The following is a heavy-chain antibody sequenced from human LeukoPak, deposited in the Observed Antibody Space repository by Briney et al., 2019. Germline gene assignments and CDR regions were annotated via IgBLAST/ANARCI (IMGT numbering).Heavy chain of an antibody. V-gene: IGHV3-23*01. D-gene: IGHD6-6*01. CDR2: ISGSGGST. CDR3: AKDHYSSSSGDFFDY. J-gene: IGHJ4*02. CDR1: GFTFSSYA. Sequence: GGSLRLSCAASGFTFSSYAMSWVRQAPGKGLEWVSDISGSGGSTYYEDSVEGRFTISRDNSKNTLYLQMNSLRAEDTAVYYCAKDHYSSSSGDFFDYWGQGTLVTVSS.